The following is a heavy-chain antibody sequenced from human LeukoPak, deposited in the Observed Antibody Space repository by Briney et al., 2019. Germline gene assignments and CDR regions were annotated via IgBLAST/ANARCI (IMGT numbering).Heavy chain of an antibody. CDR2: IKPDGSEQ. V-gene: IGHV3-7*01. Sequence: GGSLRLSCAAFGFTFSDYYMSWVRQAPGEGLDWVAAIKPDGSEQYYVDSVKGRFTISRDNAKNSLFLQMNSLRAEDTALYYCARGEKSGVAYTNWLDSWGQGTLVPVSS. CDR1: GFTFSDYY. D-gene: IGHD3-3*01. CDR3: ARGEKSGVAYTNWLDS. J-gene: IGHJ5*01.